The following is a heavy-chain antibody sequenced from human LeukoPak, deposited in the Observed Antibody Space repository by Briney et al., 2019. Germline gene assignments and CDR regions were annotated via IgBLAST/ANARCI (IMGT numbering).Heavy chain of an antibody. CDR1: GFTFSNYW. CDR3: ARYGYYDTSGYKAFDY. Sequence: GGSLRLSCAASGFTFSNYWMNRVRQAPGKGLEWVASIKEDGSEKYYVDSVKGRFTISRDNAKNSLYLQMNSLRAEDTAVYYCARYGYYDTSGYKAFDYWGQGTLVTVSS. CDR2: IKEDGSEK. D-gene: IGHD3-22*01. J-gene: IGHJ4*02. V-gene: IGHV3-7*05.